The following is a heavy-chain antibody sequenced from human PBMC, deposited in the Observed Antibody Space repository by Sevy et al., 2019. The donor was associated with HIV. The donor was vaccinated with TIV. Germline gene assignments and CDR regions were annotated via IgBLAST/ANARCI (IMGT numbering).Heavy chain of an antibody. CDR3: ARGETYYYDTSGSYTLQY. J-gene: IGHJ4*02. Sequence: GGSLRLSCVASGFTFSSFSVNWVRQAPGKGLEWASYISSSSGTMYYADSVKGRFTISRDNGKNSLFLQMNSLRDEDTAVYYCARGETYYYDTSGSYTLQYWGQGTLVTVSS. D-gene: IGHD3-22*01. V-gene: IGHV3-48*02. CDR1: GFTFSSFS. CDR2: ISSSSGTM.